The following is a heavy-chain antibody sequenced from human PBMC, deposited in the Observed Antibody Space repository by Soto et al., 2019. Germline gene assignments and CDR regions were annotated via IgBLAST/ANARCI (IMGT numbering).Heavy chain of an antibody. Sequence: GGSLRLSCAASGFTFSDHYMDWVRQAPGKGLEWVGRTRNKANSYTTEYAASVKGRFTISRDDSKNSLYLQMNSLKTEDTAVYYCARDSGYDSPYYYYYYMDVWGKGTTVTVSS. D-gene: IGHD5-12*01. CDR2: TRNKANSYTT. J-gene: IGHJ6*03. CDR1: GFTFSDHY. V-gene: IGHV3-72*01. CDR3: ARDSGYDSPYYYYYYMDV.